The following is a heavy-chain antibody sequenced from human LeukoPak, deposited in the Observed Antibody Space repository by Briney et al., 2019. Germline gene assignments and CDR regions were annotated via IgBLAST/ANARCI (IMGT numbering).Heavy chain of an antibody. CDR2: IRNRANSYTI. D-gene: IGHD3-22*01. Sequence: PGGSLRLSCAASGFTFSDYYMDWVRQTPGKGLEWVARIRNRANSYTIEYAASVKGRFTISRDDSKNSLYLQMSSLKTEDTAVYYCARASSSSGHFSMDYWGQGTLVTVSS. J-gene: IGHJ4*02. V-gene: IGHV3-72*01. CDR3: ARASSSSGHFSMDY. CDR1: GFTFSDYY.